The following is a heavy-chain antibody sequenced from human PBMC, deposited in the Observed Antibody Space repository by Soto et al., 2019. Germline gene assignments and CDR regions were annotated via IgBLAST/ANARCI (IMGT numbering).Heavy chain of an antibody. D-gene: IGHD3-22*01. Sequence: PGGSLRLSCAASGFTFSSYAMSWVRQAPGKGLEWVSAISGSGGSTYYADSVKGRFTISRDNSKNTLYLQMNSLRAEDTAVYYCAKDLPDSSGYHYYYYYYGMDVWGQGTTVTVSS. CDR3: AKDLPDSSGYHYYYYYYGMDV. V-gene: IGHV3-23*01. CDR2: ISGSGGST. CDR1: GFTFSSYA. J-gene: IGHJ6*02.